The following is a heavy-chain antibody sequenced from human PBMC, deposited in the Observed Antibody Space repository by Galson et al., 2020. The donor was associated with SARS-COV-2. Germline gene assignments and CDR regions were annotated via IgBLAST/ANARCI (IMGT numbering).Heavy chain of an antibody. CDR2: IFYDGSYK. D-gene: IGHD6-19*01. V-gene: IGHV3-33*01. Sequence: LSLTCAASGFTFSDHAIHWVRQASGKGLEWVAQIFYDGSYKYYGDSVKGRFTISRDSSKNMAYLQMNNLQVDDTAVYYCARDGQLTSGWAFDYWGQGTLVTGSS. J-gene: IGHJ4*02. CDR1: GFTFSDHA. CDR3: ARDGQLTSGWAFDY.